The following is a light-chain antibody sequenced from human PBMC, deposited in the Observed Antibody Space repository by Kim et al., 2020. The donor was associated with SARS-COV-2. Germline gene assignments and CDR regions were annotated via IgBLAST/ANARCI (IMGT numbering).Light chain of an antibody. CDR2: DVS. V-gene: IGLV2-14*03. CDR3: SSYTSSSTLQVV. J-gene: IGLJ2*01. Sequence: SLTISCTGTSSDVGGYNYVSWYQQHPGKAPKLMIYDVSNRPSGVSNRFSGSKSGNTASLTISGLQAEDEADYYCSSYTSSSTLQVVFGGGTQLTVL. CDR1: SSDVGGYNY.